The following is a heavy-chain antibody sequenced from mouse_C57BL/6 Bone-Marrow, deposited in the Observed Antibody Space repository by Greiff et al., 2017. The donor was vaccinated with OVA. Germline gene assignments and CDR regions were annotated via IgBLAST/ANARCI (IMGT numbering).Heavy chain of an antibody. CDR1: GFSLTSYA. D-gene: IGHD1-1*01. Sequence: VMLVESGPGLVAPSQSLSITCTVSGFSLTSYAISWVRQPPGKGLEWLGVIWTGGGTNYNSAPKSRLSISKDNSKGQVFLKMNSLQTDDTARYYCARKGYYGSLWYFDVWGTGTTVTVSS. CDR3: ARKGYYGSLWYFDV. V-gene: IGHV2-9-1*01. J-gene: IGHJ1*03. CDR2: IWTGGGT.